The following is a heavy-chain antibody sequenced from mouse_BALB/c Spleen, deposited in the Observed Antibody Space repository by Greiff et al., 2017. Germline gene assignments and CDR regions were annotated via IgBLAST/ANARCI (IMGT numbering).Heavy chain of an antibody. CDR2: IDPANGNT. Sequence: EVKLMESGAELVKPGASVKLSCKASGFNIKDTYMHWVKQRPEQGLEWIGRIDPANGNTNYDPKFQGKATITADTSSNTAYLQLSSLTSEDAAVYYCASRGGYDDAMDYWGQGTSVTVSS. CDR1: GFNIKDTY. D-gene: IGHD2-2*01. J-gene: IGHJ4*01. CDR3: ASRGGYDDAMDY. V-gene: IGHV14-3*02.